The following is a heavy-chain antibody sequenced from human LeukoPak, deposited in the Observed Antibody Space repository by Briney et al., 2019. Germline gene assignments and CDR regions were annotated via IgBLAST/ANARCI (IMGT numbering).Heavy chain of an antibody. CDR2: INPSGGST. CDR1: GCTFTSYY. V-gene: IGHV1-46*01. Sequence: GASVKVSCKASGCTFTSYYMHWVRQAPGQGLEWMGIINPSGGSTSYAQKFQGRVTMTRDTSTSTVYMELSSLRSEDTAVYYRARDRGIAVAGTDYYYGMDVWGKGTTVTVSS. D-gene: IGHD6-19*01. J-gene: IGHJ6*04. CDR3: ARDRGIAVAGTDYYYGMDV.